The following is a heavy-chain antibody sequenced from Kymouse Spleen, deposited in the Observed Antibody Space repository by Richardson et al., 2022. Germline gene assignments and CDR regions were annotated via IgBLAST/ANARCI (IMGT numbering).Heavy chain of an antibody. Sequence: QVQLVQSGAEVKKPGASVKVSCKASGYTFTSYAMHWVRQAPGQRLEWMGWINAGNGNTKYSQKFQGRVTITRDTSASTAYMELSSLRSEDTAVYYCARDRNCTNGVCYRGWFDPWGQGTLVTVSS. CDR3: ARDRNCTNGVCYRGWFDP. CDR2: INAGNGNT. V-gene: IGHV1-3*01. CDR1: GYTFTSYA. J-gene: IGHJ5*02. D-gene: IGHD2-8*01.